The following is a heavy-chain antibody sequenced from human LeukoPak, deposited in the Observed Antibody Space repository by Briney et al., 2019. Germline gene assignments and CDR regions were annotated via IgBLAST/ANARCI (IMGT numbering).Heavy chain of an antibody. V-gene: IGHV3-23*01. J-gene: IGHJ4*02. D-gene: IGHD6-19*01. CDR3: AKDRWIAVAPDY. CDR1: GFTFSSYA. CDR2: ISGSGGST. Sequence: GGSLRLSCAASGFTFSSYAMSWVRQAPGKGLEWVSAISGSGGSTYYADSVKGRFTISRDNSKNTLYLQMTSLRAEDTAVYYCAKDRWIAVAPDYWGQGTLVTVSS.